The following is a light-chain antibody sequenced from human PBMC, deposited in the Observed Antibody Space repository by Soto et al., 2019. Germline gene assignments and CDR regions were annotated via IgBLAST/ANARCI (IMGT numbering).Light chain of an antibody. CDR2: EVS. CDR3: SSYTSDSTLV. Sequence: QSALTQPASVSGSPGQSITISCTGSSSDLGPYKYVSWYQHHPGKAPKLIIYEVSNRPSGVSSRFSGSKSGNTASLTISGLQAEDEADYYCSSYTSDSTLVFGGGTKLTVL. CDR1: SSDLGPYKY. V-gene: IGLV2-14*01. J-gene: IGLJ2*01.